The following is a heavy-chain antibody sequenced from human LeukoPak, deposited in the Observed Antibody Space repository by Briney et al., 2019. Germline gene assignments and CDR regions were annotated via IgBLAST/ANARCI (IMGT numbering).Heavy chain of an antibody. D-gene: IGHD1-26*01. CDR1: GGSISSSSYY. Sequence: SETLSLTCTVPGGSISSSSYYWGWIRQPPGKGLEWIGSIYYSGSTYYNPSLKSRVTISVDTSKNQFSLKLSSVTAADTAVYYCARGGPSGSYWFDYWGQGTLVTVSS. J-gene: IGHJ4*02. CDR3: ARGGPSGSYWFDY. V-gene: IGHV4-39*07. CDR2: IYYSGST.